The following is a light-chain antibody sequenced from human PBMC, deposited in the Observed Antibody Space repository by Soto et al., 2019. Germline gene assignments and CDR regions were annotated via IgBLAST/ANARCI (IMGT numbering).Light chain of an antibody. Sequence: QSVLAQPASASGTPGQGVTVSCSVSSSNIGSNYVYWYQQLPGTAPKLLIYRNDQRPSGVPDRFSGSRSGTSASLAISGLRSEEEADYYCATWVDSLSVYVFGTGTKLTVL. V-gene: IGLV1-47*01. CDR2: RND. CDR3: ATWVDSLSVYV. J-gene: IGLJ1*01. CDR1: SSNIGSNY.